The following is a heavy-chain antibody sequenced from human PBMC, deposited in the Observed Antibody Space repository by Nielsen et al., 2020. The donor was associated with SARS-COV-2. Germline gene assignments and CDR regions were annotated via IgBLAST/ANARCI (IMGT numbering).Heavy chain of an antibody. CDR1: GFTFSSHS. CDR3: ARGTGTNRFDV. D-gene: IGHD1-14*01. V-gene: IGHV3-21*04. J-gene: IGHJ3*01. Sequence: GGSLRLSCESSGFTFSSHSMTWVRQGPGKGLEYISTISDTSSYIYYADSVKGRFTISRDNAKYSIYLQMNSLRGEDAAVYYCARGTGTNRFDVWGLGTVVKVSS. CDR2: ISDTSSYI.